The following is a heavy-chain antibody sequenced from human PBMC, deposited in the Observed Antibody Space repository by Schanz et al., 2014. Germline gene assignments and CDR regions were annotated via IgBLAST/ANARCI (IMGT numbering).Heavy chain of an antibody. D-gene: IGHD3-3*01. CDR3: AREVERSRIRNFDS. CDR1: GYTFTGNY. J-gene: IGHJ4*02. Sequence: QVQLVQSGAEVKKPGASVKVSCKASGYTFTGNYIHWVRQAHGQGLEWMGWVSPVSGGTNYAQKLQGRGTMTCDXXXXXAYMELXXXXXXXXXXXYCAREVERSRIRNFDSWGQGTLVTVSS. CDR2: VSPVSGGT. V-gene: IGHV1-2*02.